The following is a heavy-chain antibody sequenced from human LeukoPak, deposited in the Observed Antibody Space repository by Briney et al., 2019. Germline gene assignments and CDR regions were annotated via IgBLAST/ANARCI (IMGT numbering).Heavy chain of an antibody. CDR3: ARGPRSYCSSTSCYRGFDY. CDR1: GFTFSSYS. D-gene: IGHD2-2*02. J-gene: IGHJ4*02. CDR2: ISSSSSTI. Sequence: GGSLRLSCAASGFTFSSYSMNWVRQAPGKGLEWVSYISSSSSTIYYADSVKGRFTISRDNAKNSLYLQMNSLRAEDTAVYYCARGPRSYCSSTSCYRGFDYWGQGTLVTVSS. V-gene: IGHV3-48*01.